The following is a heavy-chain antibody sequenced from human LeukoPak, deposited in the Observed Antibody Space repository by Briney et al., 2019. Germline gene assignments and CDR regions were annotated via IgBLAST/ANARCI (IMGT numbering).Heavy chain of an antibody. V-gene: IGHV3-33*01. J-gene: IGHJ4*02. CDR3: ARDPNLYCSGGSCYSGIFDY. CDR1: GFTFSSYG. Sequence: GGSLRLSCAASGFTFSSYGMHWVRQAPGKGLEWVAVIWYDGSNKYYADSVKGRFTISRDNAKNSLYLQMNSLRAEDTAVYYCARDPNLYCSGGSCYSGIFDYWGQGTLVTVSS. D-gene: IGHD2-15*01. CDR2: IWYDGSNK.